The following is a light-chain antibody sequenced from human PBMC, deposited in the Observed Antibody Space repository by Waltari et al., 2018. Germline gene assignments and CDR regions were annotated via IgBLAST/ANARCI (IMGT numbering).Light chain of an antibody. V-gene: IGKV3-11*01. CDR2: ASS. CDR1: QSVSTY. Sequence: EIVLTQSPATLSLSPGERATLACRANQSVSTYLAWYQQRPGQPPRPLIYASSSGATGIPARCSGSGSETDFTLTISSLEPEDFAVYYCQQRYKWPLTFGGGSKVEI. J-gene: IGKJ4*01. CDR3: QQRYKWPLT.